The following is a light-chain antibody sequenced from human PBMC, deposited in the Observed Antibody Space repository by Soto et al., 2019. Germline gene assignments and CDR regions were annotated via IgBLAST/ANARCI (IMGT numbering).Light chain of an antibody. CDR1: QSISSSY. V-gene: IGKV3-20*01. CDR2: GAS. Sequence: EIVLTQSPGTLSLSPGERGTLSCRASQSISSSYLAWYQQRSGQAPRLLIYGASNRATGIPDRFRGSGSGTDFSLTIDRLEPEDFALYFCKQYDTSPWTFGQGTKVEIK. CDR3: KQYDTSPWT. J-gene: IGKJ1*01.